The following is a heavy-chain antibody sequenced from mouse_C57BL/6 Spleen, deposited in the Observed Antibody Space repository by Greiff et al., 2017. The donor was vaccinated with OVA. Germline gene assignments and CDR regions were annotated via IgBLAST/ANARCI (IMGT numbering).Heavy chain of an antibody. CDR3: ATARYRPFAY. V-gene: IGHV1-26*01. Sequence: EVQLQQSGPELVKPGASVKISCKASGYTFTDYYMNWVKQSHGKSLEWIGDINPNNGGTSYNQKFKGKATLTVDKSSSTAYMELRSLTSEDSAVYYCATARYRPFAYWGQGTLVTVSA. CDR1: GYTFTDYY. J-gene: IGHJ3*01. D-gene: IGHD2-14*01. CDR2: INPNNGGT.